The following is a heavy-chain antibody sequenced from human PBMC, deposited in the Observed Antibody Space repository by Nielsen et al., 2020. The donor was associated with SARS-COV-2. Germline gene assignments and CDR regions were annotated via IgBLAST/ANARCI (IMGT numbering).Heavy chain of an antibody. CDR2: INAGNGNT. CDR1: GNAFTSDP. V-gene: IGHV1-3*01. J-gene: IGHJ4*02. Sequence: ASVKVSCKASGNAFTSDPIHWVRQAPGQRREWMGWINAGNGNTKYSEKFQGRVTITRDTSASTIYMDLSSLRSDDTAVYYCARLLDSRVYPTLDYWGQGTLVTVSS. CDR3: ARLLDSRVYPTLDY. D-gene: IGHD3-22*01.